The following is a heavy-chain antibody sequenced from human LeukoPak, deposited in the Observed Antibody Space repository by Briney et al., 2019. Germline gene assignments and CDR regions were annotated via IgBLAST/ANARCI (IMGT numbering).Heavy chain of an antibody. J-gene: IGHJ4*02. CDR1: RFSFSTYW. Sequence: PGGSLRLSCAAFRFSFSTYWMSWVRQAPGKGLEWVSAISGSGGSTYYADSVKGRFTISRDNSKNTLYLQMNSLRAEDTAVYYCAKDWVTGFDYWGQGTLVTVSS. CDR2: ISGSGGST. CDR3: AKDWVTGFDY. V-gene: IGHV3-23*01. D-gene: IGHD5-18*01.